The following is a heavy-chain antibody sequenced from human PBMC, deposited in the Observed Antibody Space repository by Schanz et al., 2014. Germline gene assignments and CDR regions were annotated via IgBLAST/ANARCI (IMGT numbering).Heavy chain of an antibody. J-gene: IGHJ4*02. D-gene: IGHD2-2*01. CDR2: IYTDGST. CDR1: GFTVSKNY. Sequence: EVQLVESGGGLVQPGGSLRLSCAASGFTVSKNYMSWVRQAPGKGLEWVSIIYTDGSTYYADSVRDRFTISRDNSKNMLYLQINNLRAEDTAVYYCAKVAPAATYLDSWGLGTLVTVSS. V-gene: IGHV3-66*01. CDR3: AKVAPAATYLDS.